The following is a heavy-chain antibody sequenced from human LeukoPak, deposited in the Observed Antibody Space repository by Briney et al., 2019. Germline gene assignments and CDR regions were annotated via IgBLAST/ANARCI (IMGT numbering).Heavy chain of an antibody. CDR2: IYYSGST. V-gene: IGHV4-59*01. Sequence: SETLSLTCAVYGGSFSGYYWSWIRQPPGKGLEWIGYIYYSGSTNYNPSLKSRVTMSVDTSKNQFSLKLSSVTAADTAVYYCARGAGIAVAGTWVDYWGQGTLVTVSS. D-gene: IGHD6-19*01. J-gene: IGHJ4*02. CDR3: ARGAGIAVAGTWVDY. CDR1: GGSFSGYY.